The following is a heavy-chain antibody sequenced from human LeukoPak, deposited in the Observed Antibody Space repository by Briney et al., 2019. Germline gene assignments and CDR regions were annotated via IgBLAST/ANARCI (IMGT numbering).Heavy chain of an antibody. J-gene: IGHJ6*03. D-gene: IGHD5-18*01. Sequence: ASVKVSCKASGYTFTSYDINWVRQATGQGLEWMGWMNPNSGNTGYAQKFQGRVTITRNTSISTAYMELSSLRSEDTAVYYCARGLLEGYSRAYYYYMDVWGKGATVTVSS. CDR1: GYTFTSYD. V-gene: IGHV1-8*03. CDR3: ARGLLEGYSRAYYYYMDV. CDR2: MNPNSGNT.